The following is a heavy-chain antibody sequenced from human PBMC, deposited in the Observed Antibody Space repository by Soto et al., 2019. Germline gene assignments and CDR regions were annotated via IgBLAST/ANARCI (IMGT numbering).Heavy chain of an antibody. CDR2: IWYDGSNK. J-gene: IGHJ6*02. Sequence: GGSMRLSFAASVFTFSSYGMHWVRTAPGKGLEWVAVIWYDGSNKYYADSVKGRFTISRDNSKNTLYLQMNSLRAEDTAVYYCARDAAMVYIYYYGMDVWGQGTTVTVSS. CDR3: ARDAAMVYIYYYGMDV. V-gene: IGHV3-33*01. CDR1: VFTFSSYG. D-gene: IGHD5-18*01.